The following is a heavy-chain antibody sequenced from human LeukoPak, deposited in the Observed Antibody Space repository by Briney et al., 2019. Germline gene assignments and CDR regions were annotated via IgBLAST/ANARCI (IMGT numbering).Heavy chain of an antibody. CDR1: GFTFSSYA. V-gene: IGHV3-23*01. Sequence: PGGSLRLSCAASGFTFSSYAMSWVRQAPGKGLEWVSAISGSGGSTYYADSVKGRFTISRDNSKNTLYLQMNSLRAEDTAVYYCAKRIAAAGTWLGAFDIWGQGTMVTVS. CDR3: AKRIAAAGTWLGAFDI. J-gene: IGHJ3*02. D-gene: IGHD6-13*01. CDR2: ISGSGGST.